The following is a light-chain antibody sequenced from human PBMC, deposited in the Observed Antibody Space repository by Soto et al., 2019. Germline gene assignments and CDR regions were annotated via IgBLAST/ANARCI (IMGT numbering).Light chain of an antibody. V-gene: IGKV1-8*01. CDR3: QQYYSYPWT. CDR2: AAS. J-gene: IGKJ1*01. CDR1: QGISSY. Sequence: AIRMTQSPSSFSASTGDRVTITCRASQGISSYLAWYQQKPGKAPKLLIYAASPLQSGVPSRFSGSGSGTDFTLTISCLQSEDFATYYFQQYYSYPWTFGQGTQVEIK.